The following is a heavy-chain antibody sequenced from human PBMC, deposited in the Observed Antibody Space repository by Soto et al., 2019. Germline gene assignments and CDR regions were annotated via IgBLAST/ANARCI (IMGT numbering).Heavy chain of an antibody. CDR1: GFTFSSYV. D-gene: IGHD3-22*01. CDR2: ISGSGGST. J-gene: IGHJ5*02. V-gene: IGHV3-23*01. CDR3: AKVSYYYDSSGYYSSWFDP. Sequence: EVQLLESGGGLVQPGGSLRLSCAASGFTFSSYVMSWVRQAPGKGLEWVSAISGSGGSTYYADSVKGRFTISRDNSKNTLYLQMNSLRAEDTAVYYCAKVSYYYDSSGYYSSWFDPWGQGTLVTVSS.